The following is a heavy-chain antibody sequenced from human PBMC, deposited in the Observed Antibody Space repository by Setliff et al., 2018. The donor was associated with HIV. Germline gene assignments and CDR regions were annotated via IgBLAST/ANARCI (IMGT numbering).Heavy chain of an antibody. CDR1: GGSISSYS. Sequence: SETLSLTCTVSGGSISSYSWTWIRQPPGKGLEWIGYIYPSGSTNYNPSLKSPVTMSTDTSKNQFSLELSSVTTSDTAVYYCATSVEVPWNYYMDVWGKGTTVTVSS. V-gene: IGHV4-4*08. CDR3: ATSVEVPWNYYMDV. D-gene: IGHD2-2*01. CDR2: IYPSGST. J-gene: IGHJ6*03.